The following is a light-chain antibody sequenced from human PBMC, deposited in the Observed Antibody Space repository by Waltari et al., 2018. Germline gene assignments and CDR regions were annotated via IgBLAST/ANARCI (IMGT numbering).Light chain of an antibody. J-gene: IGKJ4*01. CDR1: QRVLNSSNNKNY. CDR2: WAS. Sequence: DIVMTQSPDSLAVSLGERATIHCKSSQRVLNSSNNKNYLAWYQQKPGQPPKLLIYWASTRESGVPDRFSGSGSGTDFTLTISSLQAEDVAVYYCQHYYSSPLTFGGGTKVEIK. CDR3: QHYYSSPLT. V-gene: IGKV4-1*01.